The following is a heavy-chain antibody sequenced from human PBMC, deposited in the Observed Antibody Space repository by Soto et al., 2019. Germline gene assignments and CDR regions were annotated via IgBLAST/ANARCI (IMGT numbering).Heavy chain of an antibody. CDR1: GFTVSSNY. CDR3: ARRTIFGVAPMDV. CDR2: IYSGGST. V-gene: IGHV3-53*04. J-gene: IGHJ6*03. Sequence: GWSLRLSCAASGFTVSSNYMSWVRQAPGKGLEWVSVIYSGGSTYYADSVKGRFTISRHNSKNTLYLQMNSLRAEDTAVYYCARRTIFGVAPMDVWGKGTTVTVS. D-gene: IGHD3-3*01.